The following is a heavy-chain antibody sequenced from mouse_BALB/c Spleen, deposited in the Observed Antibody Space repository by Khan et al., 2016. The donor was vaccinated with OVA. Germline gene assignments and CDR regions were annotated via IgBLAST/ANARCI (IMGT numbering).Heavy chain of an antibody. CDR1: GYTFINYW. V-gene: IGHV1-7*01. CDR3: ARRGLRWDFDY. D-gene: IGHD1-1*01. Sequence: QVQLKESGAELAKPGASVKMSCKASGYTFINYWILWIKQRPGQGLEWIGYINPSTGYTEYNQNFKDKATLTADISSSTAYMQLSSLTPEASAVYYCARRGLRWDFDYWGQGTTLTVSS. CDR2: INPSTGYT. J-gene: IGHJ2*01.